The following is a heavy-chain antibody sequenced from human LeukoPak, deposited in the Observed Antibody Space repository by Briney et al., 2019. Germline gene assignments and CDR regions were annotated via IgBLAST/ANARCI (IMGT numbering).Heavy chain of an antibody. J-gene: IGHJ4*02. CDR1: GFTFSSYW. CDR3: ARRIAVAGNFDY. CDR2: INSDGSST. Sequence: GGSLRLSCAGSGFTFSSYWMHWVRQAPGKGLVWVSRINSDGSSTSYADSVKGRFTISRDNAKNTLYLQMNSLRAEDTAVYYCARRIAVAGNFDYWGQGTLVTVSS. V-gene: IGHV3-74*01. D-gene: IGHD6-19*01.